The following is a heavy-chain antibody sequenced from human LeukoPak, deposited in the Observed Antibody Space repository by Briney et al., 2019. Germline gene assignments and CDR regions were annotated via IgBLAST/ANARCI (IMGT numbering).Heavy chain of an antibody. CDR2: IYYSGGT. Sequence: SETLSLTCTVSGGSMNSGDYYWSWIRQPPGKGLEWIGYIYYSGGTYYNPSLKSRVTISVDTSKNQFSLKLSSVSAADAAVYYCARQQIRRSGGGYYYGMDVWGKGTTVTVSS. CDR1: GGSMNSGDYY. V-gene: IGHV4-30-4*01. CDR3: ARQQIRRSGGGYYYGMDV. D-gene: IGHD3-10*01. J-gene: IGHJ6*04.